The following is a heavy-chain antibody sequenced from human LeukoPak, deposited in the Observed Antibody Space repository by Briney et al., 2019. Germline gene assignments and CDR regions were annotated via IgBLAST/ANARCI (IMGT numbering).Heavy chain of an antibody. V-gene: IGHV3-15*01. CDR1: GASISSYY. CDR2: IKSKTDGGTT. D-gene: IGHD3-10*01. Sequence: ETLSLTCTVSGASISSYYWSWVRQAPGKGLEWVGRIKSKTDGGTTDYAAPVKGRFTISRDDSKNTLYLQMNSLKTEDTAVYYCTTGITMVRGVIHLIDYWGQGTLVTVSS. CDR3: TTGITMVRGVIHLIDY. J-gene: IGHJ4*02.